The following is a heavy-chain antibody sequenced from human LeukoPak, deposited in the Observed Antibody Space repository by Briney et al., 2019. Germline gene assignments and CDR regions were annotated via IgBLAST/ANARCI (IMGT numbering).Heavy chain of an antibody. CDR3: AREGIVATLDY. CDR2: IWYDGVNK. Sequence: GGSLRLSCAAPGFSFSNYGMHWVRQAPGKGLERVAVIWYDGVNKYYADSVKGRFSISRDMPKNTLYLQMNSLRAEDTAVYYCAREGIVATLDYWGQGTLVTVSS. V-gene: IGHV3-33*01. D-gene: IGHD5-12*01. CDR1: GFSFSNYG. J-gene: IGHJ4*02.